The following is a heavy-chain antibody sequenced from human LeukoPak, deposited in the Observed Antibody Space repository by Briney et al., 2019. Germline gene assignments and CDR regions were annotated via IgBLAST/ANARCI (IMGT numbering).Heavy chain of an antibody. CDR3: IRDNYCDSSSYSKYYFDY. J-gene: IGHJ4*02. Sequence: GGSLRLSCTASGFTFGDYAMSWVRQAPGKGLEWVGFIRSKAFGGTIEYAASVKGRFTISRDDSKSIAYLQMNSLKTEDTAVYYCIRDNYCDSSSYSKYYFDYWGQGTLVTVSS. D-gene: IGHD3-22*01. CDR1: GFTFGDYA. CDR2: IRSKAFGGTI. V-gene: IGHV3-49*04.